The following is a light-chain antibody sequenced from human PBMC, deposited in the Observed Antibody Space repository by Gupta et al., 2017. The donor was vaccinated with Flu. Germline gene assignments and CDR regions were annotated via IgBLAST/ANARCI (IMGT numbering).Light chain of an antibody. J-gene: IGLJ3*02. CDR1: SSDVGGSNY. V-gene: IGLV2-14*01. CDR3: SSYTHTTWV. CDR2: EVS. Sequence: QSALTQPASVFGSPGQSITISCTGTSSDVGGSNYVSWYQQHPGKAPKLMIYEVSNRPSGVSNRFSGSKSGNTASLTISGLQAEDEADYYCSSYTHTTWVFGGGTKLTVL.